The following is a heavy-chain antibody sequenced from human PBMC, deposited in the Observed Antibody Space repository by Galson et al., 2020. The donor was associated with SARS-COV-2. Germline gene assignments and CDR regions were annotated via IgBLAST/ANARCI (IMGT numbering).Heavy chain of an antibody. CDR1: GFPFSTYS. CDR3: ARDEGIRGYNYGRLYYGLDV. CDR2: ISTSSSYI. D-gene: IGHD5-18*01. V-gene: IGHV3-21*01. J-gene: IGHJ6*02. Sequence: NSGGYLRLSCAASGFPFSTYSMNWVRQAPGKGLEWVSSISTSSSYIYYADSVKGRFTISRDNVRNSLYLEMHSLRAEDTAIYYCARDEGIRGYNYGRLYYGLDVLGQGTTVTVSS.